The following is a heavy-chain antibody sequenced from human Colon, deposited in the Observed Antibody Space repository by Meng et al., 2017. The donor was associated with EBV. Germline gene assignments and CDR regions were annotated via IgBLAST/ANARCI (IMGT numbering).Heavy chain of an antibody. D-gene: IGHD5-24*01. CDR1: GASISSNNW. CDR2: IYHGGNT. CDR3: ARGNAYNAPSFDY. J-gene: IGHJ4*02. Sequence: QGQLQASGPGLVEPSGTLSLTCAVSGASISSNNWWSWVRQPPGKGLEWIGEIYHGGNTNYNPSLKSRVTISVDRSNDQFSLSLSSVTAADTAVYYCARGNAYNAPSFDYWGQGTLVTVSS. V-gene: IGHV4-4*02.